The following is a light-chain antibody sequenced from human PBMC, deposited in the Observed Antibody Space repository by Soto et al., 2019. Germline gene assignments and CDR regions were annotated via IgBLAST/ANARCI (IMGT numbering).Light chain of an antibody. CDR1: QRVSSSY. CDR3: QQYDSSLWT. V-gene: IGKV3-20*01. CDR2: GAS. J-gene: IGKJ1*01. Sequence: ETVLTQSPGTLSLSPGERATLSCRASQRVSSSYLAWYQQKPGQAPRLLIYGASRRATGIPDRFSGSGSGTSFTLTISRLEPEDFAVYYRQQYDSSLWTFGHGTKVEIK.